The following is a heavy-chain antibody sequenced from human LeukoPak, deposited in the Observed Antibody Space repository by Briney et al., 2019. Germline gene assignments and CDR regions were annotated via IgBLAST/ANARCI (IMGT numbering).Heavy chain of an antibody. CDR3: ARAGFLTGYFLDY. D-gene: IGHD3-9*01. V-gene: IGHV3-66*01. Sequence: GGSLRLSCAASGSTVSSNYMSWVRQAPGKGLEWVSVIYSGGSTYYADSVKGRFTISRDNSKNTLSLQMNSLRAEDTVVYYCARAGFLTGYFLDYWGQGTLVTVSS. J-gene: IGHJ4*02. CDR1: GSTVSSNY. CDR2: IYSGGST.